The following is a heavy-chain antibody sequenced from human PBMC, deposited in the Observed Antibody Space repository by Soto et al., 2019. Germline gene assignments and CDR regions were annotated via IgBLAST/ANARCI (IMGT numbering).Heavy chain of an antibody. V-gene: IGHV4-59*01. CDR2: VYNSGST. Sequence: SETLSLTCTVSGGSIRSYNWNWIRQPPGKGLEWIGYVYNSGSTNYNPSLKSRVTISVDTSKNQFSLKLSSVTAADTAVYYCASGSRYYYDSSGYYNYWGQGTLVTVSS. J-gene: IGHJ4*02. D-gene: IGHD3-22*01. CDR3: ASGSRYYYDSSGYYNY. CDR1: GGSIRSYN.